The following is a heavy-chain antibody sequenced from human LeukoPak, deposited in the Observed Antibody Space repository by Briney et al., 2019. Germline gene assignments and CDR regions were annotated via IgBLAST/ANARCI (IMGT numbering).Heavy chain of an antibody. CDR3: ARLRDDTTNYDY. D-gene: IGHD2/OR15-2a*01. CDR2: IGSTGSYI. V-gene: IGHV3-21*01. Sequence: TGMSLRLSCAGSGFTFNNYYMSWVRQAPGRGLEWVSSIGSTGSYIYYADSVKGRFTISRDNAKNSLFLQMNSLRAEDTAVYYCARLRDDTTNYDYWGQGTLVTVSS. J-gene: IGHJ4*02. CDR1: GFTFNNYY.